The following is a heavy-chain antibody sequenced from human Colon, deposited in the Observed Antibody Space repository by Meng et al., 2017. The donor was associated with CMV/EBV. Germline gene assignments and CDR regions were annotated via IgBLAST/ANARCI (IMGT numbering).Heavy chain of an antibody. CDR1: GFTFSKFA. J-gene: IGHJ6*02. Sequence: GESLKISCVGSGFTFSKFAVHWVRQAPGEGLEWVSIISYDGNSEKFADSVRGRFAISRDNSKNTVYLQMNSLRAEDTAVYFCARGDCSGSSCYIHYYYDMDVWGQGTTVTVSS. CDR2: ISYDGNSE. V-gene: IGHV3-30*09. D-gene: IGHD2-15*01. CDR3: ARGDCSGSSCYIHYYYDMDV.